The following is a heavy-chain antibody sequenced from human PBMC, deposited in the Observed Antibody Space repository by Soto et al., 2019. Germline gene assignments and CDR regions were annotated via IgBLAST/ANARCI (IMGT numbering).Heavy chain of an antibody. V-gene: IGHV6-1*01. Sequence: QTLSLTCAIAGDSVSSKSAACNWIRQSPSRGLEWLGRTYYRSRWYNEYAVSVKSRITINPDTSKNQFSLQLNSVTPEDTAVYYCARTASVFDYWGQGTPVTVSS. CDR2: TYYRSRWYN. CDR1: GDSVSSKSAA. J-gene: IGHJ4*02. CDR3: ARTASVFDY.